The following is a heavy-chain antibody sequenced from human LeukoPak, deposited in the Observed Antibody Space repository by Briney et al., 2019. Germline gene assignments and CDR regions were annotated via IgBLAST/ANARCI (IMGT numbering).Heavy chain of an antibody. CDR1: GFTFSDFF. CDR2: TGGNGTPI. J-gene: IGHJ6*02. D-gene: IGHD6-19*01. V-gene: IGHV3-11*01. Sequence: GGSLRLSRAASGFTFSDFFMSWIRQAPGKGLEWVSYTGGNGTPIYYADSVKGRFTVSRDNAKNALYLQMNSLRADDTAVYYCAREWVAVAAYSGGMDVWGQGTTVTVSS. CDR3: AREWVAVAAYSGGMDV.